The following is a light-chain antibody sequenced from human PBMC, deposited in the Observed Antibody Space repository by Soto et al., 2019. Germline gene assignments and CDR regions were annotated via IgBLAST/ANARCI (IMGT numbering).Light chain of an antibody. CDR3: SSYTSSSTYV. V-gene: IGLV2-14*01. CDR1: SSDVGGYNY. Sequence: QSALTDPASVSWSPGQSITISCNGTSSDVGGYNYVSWYQQHPGKAPKLMIYDVSNRPSGVSNRFSGSKSGNTASLTISGLQAEDEADYYCSSYTSSSTYVFGTGTKVTVL. J-gene: IGLJ1*01. CDR2: DVS.